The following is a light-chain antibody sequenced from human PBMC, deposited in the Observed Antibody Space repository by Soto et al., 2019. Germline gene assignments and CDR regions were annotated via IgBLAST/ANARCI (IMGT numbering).Light chain of an antibody. V-gene: IGKV3-20*01. CDR2: GAS. J-gene: IGKJ1*01. CDR3: QQYGSSGT. CDR1: QSVSSSY. Sequence: EIVLTQSPGTLSLSPGERATLSCRASQSVSSSYLAWYQQKPGQAPRLLLYGASNRATGIPDGFSGSGSGTDFTLTISSLEPEDFAVYYCQQYGSSGTFGQGTKVDIK.